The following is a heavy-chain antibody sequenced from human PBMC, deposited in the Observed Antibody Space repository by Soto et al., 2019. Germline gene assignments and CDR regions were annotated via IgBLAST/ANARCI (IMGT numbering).Heavy chain of an antibody. V-gene: IGHV4-4*07. CDR2: IYSSGST. D-gene: IGHD3-16*01. J-gene: IGHJ5*02. Sequence: SESLSLTCAVSGGSMRSYFCSWIRQRAGKVQEWIGRIYSSGSTSYNPSIKSRVTMSVDTSKNQVSLRLNSMTAADTAVYYCARGLSAFDPWGQGTLVTVSS. CDR1: GGSMRSYF. CDR3: ARGLSAFDP.